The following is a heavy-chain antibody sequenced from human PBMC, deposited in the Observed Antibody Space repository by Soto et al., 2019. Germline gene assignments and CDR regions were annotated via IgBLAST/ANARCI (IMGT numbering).Heavy chain of an antibody. Sequence: SETLSRTCTVSGGSISSGRYYWGWIRQPPGKGLEWLGSIYYSGSTYYNPSLKSRVTISVDTSKNQFSLKLSSVTAADTAVYYCAWSPVFWSGYYCYYYCMDVWGQGTTVTVSS. J-gene: IGHJ6*02. V-gene: IGHV4-39*01. CDR3: AWSPVFWSGYYCYYYCMDV. CDR1: GGSISSGRYY. D-gene: IGHD3-3*01. CDR2: IYYSGST.